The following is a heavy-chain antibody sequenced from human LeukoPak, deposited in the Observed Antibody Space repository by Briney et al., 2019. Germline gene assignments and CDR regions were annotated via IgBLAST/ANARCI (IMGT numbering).Heavy chain of an antibody. Sequence: GASVKVSCKASGGTFSSYAISWVRQAPGQGLEWMGRSMPIFGIANYAQKFAGRVTITADKSTSTAYMDLSSLRSEDTAVYYCARAPTYYYDSSGSPLGGMDVWGQGTTVTVSS. D-gene: IGHD3-22*01. V-gene: IGHV1-69*04. CDR3: ARAPTYYYDSSGSPLGGMDV. CDR2: SMPIFGIA. CDR1: GGTFSSYA. J-gene: IGHJ6*02.